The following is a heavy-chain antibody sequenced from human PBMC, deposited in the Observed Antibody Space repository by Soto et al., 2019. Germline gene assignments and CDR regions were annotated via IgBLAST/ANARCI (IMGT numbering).Heavy chain of an antibody. CDR1: GGSLSTFY. J-gene: IGHJ4*01. V-gene: IGHV4-59*01. D-gene: IGHD2-2*01. Sequence: SETLSLTCTVSGGSLSTFYCAWIRLPPGQGLEWIGYIYHSATTKYNSSPKSRVTMSVDSSKNEFSLTLPSATAPDTAAYYCATGQKEESVTVPAAHYDHWGHGTLVTVSS. CDR3: ATGQKEESVTVPAAHYDH. CDR2: IYHSATT.